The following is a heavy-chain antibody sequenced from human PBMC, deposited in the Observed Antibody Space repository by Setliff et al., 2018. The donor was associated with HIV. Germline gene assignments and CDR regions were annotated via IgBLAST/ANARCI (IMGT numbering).Heavy chain of an antibody. D-gene: IGHD6-19*01. V-gene: IGHV3-21*01. CDR3: ARDHEDSGWYVESVDY. J-gene: IGHJ4*02. Sequence: LRLSCAASGFTFSNYNMNWVRQAPGKGLEWVSSISSSGSYIYYANSVKGRFTISRDNAKNSLYLQMSSLRAEDTAVYYCARDHEDSGWYVESVDYWGQGTLVTVSS. CDR2: ISSSGSYI. CDR1: GFTFSNYN.